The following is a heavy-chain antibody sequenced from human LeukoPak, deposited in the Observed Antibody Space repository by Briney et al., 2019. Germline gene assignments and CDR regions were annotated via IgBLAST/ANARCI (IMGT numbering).Heavy chain of an antibody. CDR3: AVSNGGYGP. V-gene: IGHV3-74*01. CDR2: INSDGTTT. D-gene: IGHD5-12*01. CDR1: AFNFTAYW. J-gene: IGHJ5*02. Sequence: GGSLRLSCGSTAFNFTAYWMHWVRQDPRQGLLWVARINSDGTTTNYADSVKGRFTISRDNAKNTLFLQMNSLRAEDTAVYFGAVSNGGYGPWGKGALVTVSS.